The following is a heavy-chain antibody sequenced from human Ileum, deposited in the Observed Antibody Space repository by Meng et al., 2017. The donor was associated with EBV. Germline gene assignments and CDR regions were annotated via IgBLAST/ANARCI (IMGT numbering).Heavy chain of an antibody. V-gene: IGHV1-18*01. CDR2: ISADSGNT. CDR1: GYTFTNYG. D-gene: IGHD4-11*01. Sequence: AQVGQSGEGGKKPVAVVKVPCKASGYTFTNYGISWVRQAPGQGLEWMGRISADSGNTNYPQKFQGRVTMTTDTSTRTAYMEVRRLRSDDTAVYYCARGVTTVLYWFFDLWGRGTLVTVSS. J-gene: IGHJ2*01. CDR3: ARGVTTVLYWFFDL.